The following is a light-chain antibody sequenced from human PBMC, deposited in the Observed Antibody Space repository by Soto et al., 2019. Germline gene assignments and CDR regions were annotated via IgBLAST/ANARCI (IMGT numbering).Light chain of an antibody. CDR3: QQYDNWPQT. J-gene: IGKJ1*01. Sequence: MTHYTATQSVSPGERATLSCRASQSVSSKLAWYQQKPGQAPRSLIYGGSIMDTGIPARFSGSGSGTEFTPTISSLQSEDFAVYYCQQYDNWPQTFGQGTKVDI. CDR2: GGS. V-gene: IGKV3-15*01. CDR1: QSVSSK.